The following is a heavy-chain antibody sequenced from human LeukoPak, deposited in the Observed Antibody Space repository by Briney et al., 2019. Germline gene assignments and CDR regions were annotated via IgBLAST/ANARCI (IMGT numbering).Heavy chain of an antibody. CDR2: ISSSGSTI. J-gene: IGHJ4*02. CDR3: ARTSMILVVPYFDY. V-gene: IGHV3-11*01. Sequence: PGGSLRLSCAASGFTFSDYYMSWIPQAPGKGLEGVSYISSSGSTIYYADSVKGRFTISRDNAKNSLYLQMNSLRAEDTAVYYCARTSMILVVPYFDYWGQGTLVTVSS. D-gene: IGHD3-22*01. CDR1: GFTFSDYY.